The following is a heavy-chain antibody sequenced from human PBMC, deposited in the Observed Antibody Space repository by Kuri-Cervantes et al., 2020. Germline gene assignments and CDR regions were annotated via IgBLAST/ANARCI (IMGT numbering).Heavy chain of an antibody. Sequence: SQTLSLTCAVSGYSISSGYYWGWIRQPPGKGLEWIGSIYHSGSTYYNPSLKSRVTISVDTSKNQFSLKLSSVTAADTAVYYCARAGRYYYGSGSLPLDYWGQGTLVTVSS. CDR1: GYSISSGYY. CDR3: ARAGRYYYGSGSLPLDY. J-gene: IGHJ4*02. CDR2: IYHSGST. V-gene: IGHV4-38-2*01. D-gene: IGHD3-10*01.